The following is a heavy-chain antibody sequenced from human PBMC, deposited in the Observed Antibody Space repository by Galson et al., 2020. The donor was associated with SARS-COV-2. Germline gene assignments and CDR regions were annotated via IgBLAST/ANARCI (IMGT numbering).Heavy chain of an antibody. Sequence: SETLSLTCTASSGSINNNAYYWSWVRQPPGKQLEWIGTIYFNGDTYYNSSLKSRLTMSVDTSKDQFSLRLMSVTAADTAMYYCARLPTPNNYYPHDGCDVWGQGTMVTVSS. V-gene: IGHV4-39*01. CDR2: IYFNGDT. CDR1: SGSINNNAYY. D-gene: IGHD3-10*01. J-gene: IGHJ3*01. CDR3: ARLPTPNNYYPHDGCDV.